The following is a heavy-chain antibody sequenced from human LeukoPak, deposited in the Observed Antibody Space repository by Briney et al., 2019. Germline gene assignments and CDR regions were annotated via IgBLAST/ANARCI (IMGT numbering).Heavy chain of an antibody. D-gene: IGHD3-22*01. CDR3: ARGSPYYDSSGLFFSY. V-gene: IGHV3-21*01. Sequence: GGSRRLSCAASGFTFSSYGMTWVRQAPGKGLEWVSIISGGGDDTYYADSVKGRFTISRDNAKNSLYLQMNSLRAEDTAVYYCARGSPYYDSSGLFFSYWGQGTLVTVSS. J-gene: IGHJ4*02. CDR2: ISGGGDDT. CDR1: GFTFSSYG.